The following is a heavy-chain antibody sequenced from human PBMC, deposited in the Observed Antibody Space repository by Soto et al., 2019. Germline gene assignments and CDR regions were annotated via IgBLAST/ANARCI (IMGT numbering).Heavy chain of an antibody. Sequence: GASVTVSCKASGGTFSSYAISWVRQAPGQGLEWMGGIIPIFGTANYAQKFQGRVTITADESTSTAYMELSSLRSEDTAVYYCASSPAYGDYASDAFDIWGQGTMVTVSS. CDR3: ASSPAYGDYASDAFDI. V-gene: IGHV1-69*13. CDR2: IIPIFGTA. J-gene: IGHJ3*02. CDR1: GGTFSSYA. D-gene: IGHD4-17*01.